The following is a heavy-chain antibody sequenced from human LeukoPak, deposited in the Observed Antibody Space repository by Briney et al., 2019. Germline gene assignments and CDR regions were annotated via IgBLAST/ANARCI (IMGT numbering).Heavy chain of an antibody. V-gene: IGHV1-24*01. J-gene: IGHJ6*03. CDR2: FDPEDGET. Sequence: ASVTVSCKVSGYTLTELSMHWVRQAPGKGLEWMGGFDPEDGETIYAQKFQGRVTMTEDTSTDTAYMELSSLRSEDTAVHYCATDHGPYYYMDVWGKGTTVTVSS. CDR3: ATDHGPYYYMDV. CDR1: GYTLTELS.